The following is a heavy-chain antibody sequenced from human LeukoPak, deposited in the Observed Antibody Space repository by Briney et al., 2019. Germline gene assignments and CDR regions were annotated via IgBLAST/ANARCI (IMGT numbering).Heavy chain of an antibody. Sequence: SEPLSLTCTVSGGSISSYYWSWIRQPPGKGLEWIGYIYYSGSTNYNPSLKSRVTISVDTSKNQFSLKLSSVTAADTAVYYCARELVSQGANWFDPWGQGTLVTVSS. J-gene: IGHJ5*02. CDR1: GGSISSYY. CDR3: ARELVSQGANWFDP. V-gene: IGHV4-59*01. CDR2: IYYSGST. D-gene: IGHD3-16*01.